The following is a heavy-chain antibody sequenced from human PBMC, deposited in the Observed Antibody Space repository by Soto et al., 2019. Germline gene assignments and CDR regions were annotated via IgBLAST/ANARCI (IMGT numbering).Heavy chain of an antibody. V-gene: IGHV4-59*08. D-gene: IGHD1-1*01. CDR3: ASWHLRPSRTTAGRDDAFDI. CDR2: IYYSGST. J-gene: IGHJ3*02. Sequence: SSETPSLTSTFSGVSISSYYLIWIRQPPGKGLEWIGYIYYSGSTNYNPSLKSRVTISVDTSKNQFSLKLSSVTAADTAVYYCASWHLRPSRTTAGRDDAFDIWVQGTMVTV. CDR1: GVSISSYY.